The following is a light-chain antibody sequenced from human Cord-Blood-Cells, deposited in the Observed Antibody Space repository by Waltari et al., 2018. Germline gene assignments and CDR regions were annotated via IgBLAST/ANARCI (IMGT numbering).Light chain of an antibody. CDR1: QSISSY. Sequence: DIQMTQSPSSLSASGGDRVTITCRASQSISSYLNWYQQKPGKAPKLLIYAASSLQSGVPSRFSGSGSGTDFTLTISSLQPEDFATYYCQQRYSTPLTFGQGTTVEIK. V-gene: IGKV1-39*01. CDR3: QQRYSTPLT. CDR2: AAS. J-gene: IGKJ1*01.